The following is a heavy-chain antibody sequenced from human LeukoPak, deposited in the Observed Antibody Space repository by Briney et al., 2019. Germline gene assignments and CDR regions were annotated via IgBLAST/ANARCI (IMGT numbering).Heavy chain of an antibody. CDR2: INHSGST. Sequence: SETLSLTCAVYGGSFSGYCWSWIRQPPGKGLEWIGEINHSGSTNYNPSLKSRVTISLDTSKNQFSLMLSSVTAADTAVYYCARDRRWEQLHAFDIWGQGTMVTVSS. CDR3: ARDRRWEQLHAFDI. D-gene: IGHD1-26*01. CDR1: GGSFSGYC. V-gene: IGHV4-34*01. J-gene: IGHJ3*02.